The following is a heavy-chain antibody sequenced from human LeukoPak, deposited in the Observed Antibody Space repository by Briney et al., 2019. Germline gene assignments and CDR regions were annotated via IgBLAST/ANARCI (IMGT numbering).Heavy chain of an antibody. CDR2: IKQDGSEK. CDR1: GFTFSSYW. CDR3: ARDGILVRYQLLSR. J-gene: IGHJ4*02. D-gene: IGHD2-2*01. Sequence: GGSLRLSCAASGFTFSSYWMSWVRQAPGKGLEWVANIKQDGSEKYYVDSVKGRFTISRDSAKNSLYLQMNSLRAEDTAVYYCARDGILVRYQLLSRWGQGTLVTVSS. V-gene: IGHV3-7*01.